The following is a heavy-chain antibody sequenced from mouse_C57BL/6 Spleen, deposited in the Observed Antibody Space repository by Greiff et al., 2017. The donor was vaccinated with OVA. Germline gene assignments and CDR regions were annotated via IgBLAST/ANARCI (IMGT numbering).Heavy chain of an antibody. V-gene: IGHV1-22*01. CDR2: INPNNGGT. J-gene: IGHJ2*01. CDR1: GYTFTDYN. D-gene: IGHD2-2*01. Sequence: VQLQQSGPELVKPGASVKMSCKASGYTFTDYNMHWVKQSHGQSLEWIGYINPNNGGTSYNQKFKGKATLTVNKSSSTAYMERSSLTTEDSAVYYCAREGYDDYWGQGTTLTVSS. CDR3: AREGYDDY.